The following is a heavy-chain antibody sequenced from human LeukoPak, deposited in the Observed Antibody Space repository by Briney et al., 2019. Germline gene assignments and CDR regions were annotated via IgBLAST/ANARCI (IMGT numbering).Heavy chain of an antibody. J-gene: IGHJ4*02. V-gene: IGHV4-39*07. CDR1: GGSISSSSYY. Sequence: SETLSLTCTVSGGSISSSSYYWGWIRQPLGKGLEWIGSIYYSGSTYYNPSLKSRVTISVDTSKNQFSLKLSSVTAADTAVYYCARVTYYYDSSGYYYDYWGQGTLVTVSS. D-gene: IGHD3-22*01. CDR3: ARVTYYYDSSGYYYDY. CDR2: IYYSGST.